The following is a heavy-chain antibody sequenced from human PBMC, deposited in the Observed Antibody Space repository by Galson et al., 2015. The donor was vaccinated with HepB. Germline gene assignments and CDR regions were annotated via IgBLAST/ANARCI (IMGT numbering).Heavy chain of an antibody. V-gene: IGHV4-31*03. CDR3: ARGFWDRRELVPYYFDY. J-gene: IGHJ4*02. Sequence: TLSLTCTVSGGSISSGGYYWSWIRQHPGKGLEWIGYIYYSGSTYYNPSLKSRVTISVDTSKNQFSLKLSSVTAADTAVYYCARGFWDRRELVPYYFDYWGQGTLVTVSS. D-gene: IGHD3-10*01. CDR2: IYYSGST. CDR1: GGSISSGGYY.